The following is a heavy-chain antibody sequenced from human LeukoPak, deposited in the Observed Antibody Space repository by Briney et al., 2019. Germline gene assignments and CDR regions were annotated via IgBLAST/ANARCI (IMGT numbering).Heavy chain of an antibody. D-gene: IGHD1-14*01. V-gene: IGHV3-53*01. CDR1: GFTVSSNY. CDR3: ARDQRGDGISYFDY. Sequence: GGSLRLSCAASGFTVSSNYMSRVCQAPGKGLEWVSVIYSGGNTYYADSVKGRFTISRDNSKNTLYLRMNGLRAEDTAVYYCARDQRGDGISYFDYWGQGTLVTVSS. J-gene: IGHJ4*02. CDR2: IYSGGNT.